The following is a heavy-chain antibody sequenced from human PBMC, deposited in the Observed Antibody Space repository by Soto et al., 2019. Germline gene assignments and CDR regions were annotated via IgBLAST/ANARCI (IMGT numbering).Heavy chain of an antibody. J-gene: IGHJ4*02. Sequence: SETLSLTCAVYGGSFSGYYWSWIRQPPGKGLEWIGEINHSGSTNYNPSLKSRVTISVDTSKNQFSLKLSSVTAADTAVYYCARNRAGSNRNDYWGQGTLVTVSS. D-gene: IGHD6-6*01. CDR2: INHSGST. CDR1: GGSFSGYY. CDR3: ARNRAGSNRNDY. V-gene: IGHV4-34*01.